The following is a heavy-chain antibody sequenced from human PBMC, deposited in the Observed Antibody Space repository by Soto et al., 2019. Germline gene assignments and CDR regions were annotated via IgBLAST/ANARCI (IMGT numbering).Heavy chain of an antibody. Sequence: QVQLVESGGGVVQPGRSLRLSCAASGFTFSSYGMHWVRQAPGKGLEWVAVISYDGSNKYYADSVKGRFTISRDNSKNTLYLKMNSLRAEDTAVYYCAKDGATLDWDYYDFWSGYSYYFDYWGQGTLVTVSS. V-gene: IGHV3-30*18. CDR3: AKDGATLDWDYYDFWSGYSYYFDY. D-gene: IGHD3-3*01. J-gene: IGHJ4*02. CDR1: GFTFSSYG. CDR2: ISYDGSNK.